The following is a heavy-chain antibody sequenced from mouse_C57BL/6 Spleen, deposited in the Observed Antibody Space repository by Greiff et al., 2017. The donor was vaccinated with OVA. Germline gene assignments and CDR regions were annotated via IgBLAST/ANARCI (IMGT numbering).Heavy chain of an antibody. Sequence: EVKLVESGGGLVKPGGSLKLSCAASGFTFSDYGMHWVRQAPEKGLEWVAYISSGSSTIYYADTVKGRFTISRDNAKNTLFLQMTSLRSEDTAMYYCARRQPYAMDYWGQGTSVTVSS. CDR3: ARRQPYAMDY. J-gene: IGHJ4*01. CDR1: GFTFSDYG. V-gene: IGHV5-17*01. D-gene: IGHD3-2*01. CDR2: ISSGSSTI.